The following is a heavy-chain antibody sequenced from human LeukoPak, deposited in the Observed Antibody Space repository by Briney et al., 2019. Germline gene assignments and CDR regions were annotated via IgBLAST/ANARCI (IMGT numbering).Heavy chain of an antibody. CDR3: ARGFVDFVGGSYPSTY. CDR1: GFTFSSCS. J-gene: IGHJ4*02. V-gene: IGHV3-48*02. D-gene: IGHD3-16*02. CDR2: ISSSGSTV. Sequence: PGGSLRLSRAASGFTFSSCSMNWVRQAPGKGLEWVSHISSSGSTVYYVDSVKGRFTISRDNAKNSLFLQMNSLRDEDTAVYYCARGFVDFVGGSYPSTYWGQGTLVTVSS.